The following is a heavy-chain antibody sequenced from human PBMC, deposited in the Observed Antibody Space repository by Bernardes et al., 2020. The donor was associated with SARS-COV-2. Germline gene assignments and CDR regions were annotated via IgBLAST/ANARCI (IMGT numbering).Heavy chain of an antibody. CDR1: GYTFTGYY. V-gene: IGHV1-2*06. J-gene: IGHJ3*02. Sequence: ASVKDSCKASGYTFTGYYMHWVRQAPGQGLEWMGRINPNSGGTNYAQKFQGRVTMTRDTSISTAYMELSRLRSDDTAVYYCARALVSSGWYEYAFDIWGQGTMVTVSS. CDR3: ARALVSSGWYEYAFDI. D-gene: IGHD6-19*01. CDR2: INPNSGGT.